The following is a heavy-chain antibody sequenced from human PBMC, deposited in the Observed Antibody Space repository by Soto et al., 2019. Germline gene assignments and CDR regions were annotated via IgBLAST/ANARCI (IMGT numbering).Heavy chain of an antibody. D-gene: IGHD3-22*01. CDR2: IYYSGST. V-gene: IGHV4-59*01. CDR3: ASQGRPNYYYSSGYYGGLDY. CDR1: GGSISSYY. Sequence: QVQLQETGPGLVKPSETLSLTCTVSGGSISSYYWSWIRQPPGKGLEWIGYIYYSGSTNYNPSLKSRVNRSVDTSKNQFSLKLSSVTAADTAVYYCASQGRPNYYYSSGYYGGLDYWGQGTLVTVSS. J-gene: IGHJ4*02.